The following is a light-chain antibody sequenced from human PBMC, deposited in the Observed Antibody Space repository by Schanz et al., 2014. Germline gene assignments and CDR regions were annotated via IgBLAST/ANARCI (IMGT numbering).Light chain of an antibody. CDR3: QQYGSSPKT. V-gene: IGKV3D-20*01. CDR2: DAS. Sequence: EIVLTQSPGTLSLSPGERATLSCRASQSVSSGYFAWYQQKPGLAPRLLIYDASSRATGIPDRFSGSGSGTDFTLTISRLEPEDFAVYYCQQYGSSPKTFGQGTKLEIK. J-gene: IGKJ2*01. CDR1: QSVSSGY.